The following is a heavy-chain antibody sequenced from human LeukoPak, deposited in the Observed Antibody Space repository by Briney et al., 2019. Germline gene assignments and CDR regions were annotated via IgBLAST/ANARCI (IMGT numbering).Heavy chain of an antibody. V-gene: IGHV3-11*04. CDR2: ISSSGSTI. CDR3: ARDRPRGYSYGYVDY. CDR1: GFTFSDYY. Sequence: GGSLRLSCAASGFTFSDYYMSWIRQAPGKGLEWVSYISSSGSTIYYADSVKGRFTISRDNAKNSLYLQMNSLRAEDTAVYYCARDRPRGYSYGYVDYWGQGTPVTVSS. D-gene: IGHD5-18*01. J-gene: IGHJ4*02.